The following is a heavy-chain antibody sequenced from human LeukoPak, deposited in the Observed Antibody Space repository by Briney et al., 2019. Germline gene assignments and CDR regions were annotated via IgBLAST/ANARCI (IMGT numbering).Heavy chain of an antibody. Sequence: GASLRLSCAASGFTFSNFDMTWVRQAPGKGLEWASHISSRGGTSHYADSVKGRFAISRDNFKNTLYLQMNSLRAEDTAVYYCARGSSCPDYWGQGTLVTVSS. D-gene: IGHD6-19*01. CDR1: GFTFSNFD. V-gene: IGHV3-23*01. CDR3: ARGSSCPDY. CDR2: ISSRGGTS. J-gene: IGHJ4*02.